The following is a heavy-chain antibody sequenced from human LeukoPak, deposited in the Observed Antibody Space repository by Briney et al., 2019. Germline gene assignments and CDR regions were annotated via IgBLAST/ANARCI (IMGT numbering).Heavy chain of an antibody. D-gene: IGHD1-14*01. V-gene: IGHV3-23*01. CDR1: GFTLINYA. CDR2: LSGDGART. J-gene: IGHJ3*02. Sequence: GGSLRLSCAASGFTLINYAMGWVRQAPGKGLEWVSILSGDGARTYYSGSVKGRFTISRDLSKNTLYLQMISLKPEDTAVYYCTGDSDLQPRNGFDMWGQGTVAIVSS. CDR3: TGDSDLQPRNGFDM.